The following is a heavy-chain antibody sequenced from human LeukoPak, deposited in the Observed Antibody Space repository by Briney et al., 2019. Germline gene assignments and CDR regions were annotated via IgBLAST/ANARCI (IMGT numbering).Heavy chain of an antibody. D-gene: IGHD4-23*01. Sequence: SETLSLTCAVYGGSFSGYYWSWIRQPPGKGLEWIGEINHSGSTNYNPPLKSRVTISVDTSKNQFSLRLSSVTAADTAVYYCARRPARWSRFDYWGQGTLVTVSS. V-gene: IGHV4-34*01. CDR3: ARRPARWSRFDY. CDR1: GGSFSGYY. CDR2: INHSGST. J-gene: IGHJ4*02.